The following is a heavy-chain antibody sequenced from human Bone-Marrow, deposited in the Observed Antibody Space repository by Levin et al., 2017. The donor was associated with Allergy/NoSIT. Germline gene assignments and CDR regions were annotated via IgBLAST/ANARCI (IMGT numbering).Heavy chain of an antibody. CDR3: AGGARYYYDSSGYYRTSLDGN. D-gene: IGHD3-22*01. J-gene: IGHJ4*02. CDR1: GFTFSSYA. Sequence: GESLKISCAASGFTFSSYAMHWVRQAPGKGLEWVAVISYDGSNKYYADSVKGRFTISRDNSKNTLYLQMNSLRAEDTAVYYCAGGARYYYDSSGYYRTSLDGNWGQGTLVTVSS. CDR2: ISYDGSNK. V-gene: IGHV3-30-3*01.